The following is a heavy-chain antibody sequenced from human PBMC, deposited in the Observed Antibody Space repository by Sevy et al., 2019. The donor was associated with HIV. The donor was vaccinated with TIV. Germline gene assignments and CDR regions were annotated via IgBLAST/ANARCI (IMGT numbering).Heavy chain of an antibody. V-gene: IGHV3-7*03. J-gene: IGHJ4*02. CDR1: GFTFSSYW. D-gene: IGHD6-19*01. Sequence: GGSLRLSCAASGFTFSSYWMSWIRQAPGKGLEWGAEIKKDGSEKYYGDSVKGVFTISRDNAKNSLYLQMNSLRAEDTAVYYCAREGHSSGWYGEDEVFDYWGQRTLVTVSS. CDR3: AREGHSSGWYGEDEVFDY. CDR2: IKKDGSEK.